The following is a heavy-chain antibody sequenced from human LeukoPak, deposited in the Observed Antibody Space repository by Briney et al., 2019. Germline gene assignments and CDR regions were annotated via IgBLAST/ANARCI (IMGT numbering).Heavy chain of an antibody. CDR3: ATGTPEEGYYFDN. V-gene: IGHV4-4*07. D-gene: IGHD2-15*01. J-gene: IGHJ4*02. CDR2: IYTSRST. Sequence: SETLSLTCSVSGGSITRFQWSWIRQPAGKGLEWIGRIYTSRSTNYNPSLKSRVTISIDRSKNQVSLELTSVTAADTAVYYCATGTPEEGYYFDNWGQGILVTVSS. CDR1: GGSITRFQ.